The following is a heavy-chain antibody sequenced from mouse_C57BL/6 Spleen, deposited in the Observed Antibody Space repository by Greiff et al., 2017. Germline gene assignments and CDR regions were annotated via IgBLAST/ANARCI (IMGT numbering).Heavy chain of an antibody. CDR3: AREGIAMDY. V-gene: IGHV1-18*01. CDR2: INPNNGGT. CDR1: GYTFTDYN. Sequence: EVQRVESGPELVKPGASVKIPCKASGYTFTDYNMDWVKQSHGKSLEWIGDINPNNGGTIYNQKFKGKATLTVDKSSSTAYMELRSLTSEDTAVYYCAREGIAMDYWGQGTSVTVSS. J-gene: IGHJ4*01.